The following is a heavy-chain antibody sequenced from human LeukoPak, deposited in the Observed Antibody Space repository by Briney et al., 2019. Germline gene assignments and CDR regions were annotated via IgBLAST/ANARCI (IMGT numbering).Heavy chain of an antibody. V-gene: IGHV3-30*04. CDR3: ARGYDGDY. D-gene: IGHD2-15*01. Sequence: GGSLRLSCAASGFIFNNYAMHWVRQVAGKGLEWVAVISSDGSEEYYADSVKGRFTISRDNSKNTLYLQMNSLRTEDTAVYYCARGYDGDYWGQGTLVTVSS. J-gene: IGHJ4*02. CDR2: ISSDGSEE. CDR1: GFIFNNYA.